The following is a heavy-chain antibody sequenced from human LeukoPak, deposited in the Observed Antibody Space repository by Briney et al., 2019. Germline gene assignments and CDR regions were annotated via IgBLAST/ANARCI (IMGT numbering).Heavy chain of an antibody. J-gene: IGHJ4*02. CDR3: ARDDRIAAAGTFDY. CDR2: YSGGTT. CDR1: GFTVSNSF. Sequence: GGSLRLSCAASGFTVSNSFMSWVRQAPGKGLEWVSVYSGGTTYYADSVKGRFTISRDNSKNTLYLQMNNLRAEDTALYYCARDDRIAAAGTFDYWGQGTLVTVSS. D-gene: IGHD6-13*01. V-gene: IGHV3-53*01.